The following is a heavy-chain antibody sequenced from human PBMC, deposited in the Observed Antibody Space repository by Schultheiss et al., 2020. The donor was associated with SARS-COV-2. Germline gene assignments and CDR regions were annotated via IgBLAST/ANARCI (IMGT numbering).Heavy chain of an antibody. D-gene: IGHD3-3*01. Sequence: SETLSLTCTVSGGSISSYYWSWIRQSAGKGLEWIGRMYTSGNTNYNPSLKSRVTISVDTSKNQFSLKLSSVTAADTAVYYCARLSPYYDFWSGYQGPYYYGMDVWGQGTTVTVSS. CDR2: MYTSGNT. V-gene: IGHV4-4*07. J-gene: IGHJ6*02. CDR3: ARLSPYYDFWSGYQGPYYYGMDV. CDR1: GGSISSYY.